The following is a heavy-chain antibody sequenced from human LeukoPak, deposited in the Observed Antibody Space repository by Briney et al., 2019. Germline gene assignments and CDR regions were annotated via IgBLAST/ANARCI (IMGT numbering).Heavy chain of an antibody. CDR1: GGSFSGYY. V-gene: IGHV4-34*01. CDR2: INHSGST. D-gene: IGHD6-13*01. Sequence: SETRSLTCAVYGGSFSGYYWSWIRQPPGKGLEWIGEINHSGSTNYNPSLKSRVTISVDTSKNQFSLKLSSVTAADTAVYYCARLGPSSSWYARDYWGQGTLVTVSS. CDR3: ARLGPSSSWYARDY. J-gene: IGHJ4*02.